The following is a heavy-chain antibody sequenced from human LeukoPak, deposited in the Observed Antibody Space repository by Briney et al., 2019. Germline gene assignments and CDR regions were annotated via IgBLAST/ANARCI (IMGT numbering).Heavy chain of an antibody. CDR3: ARRLWPE. V-gene: IGHV3-23*01. J-gene: IGHJ4*02. Sequence: PGGSLRLSCAASGFTFSSYAMTWVRQAPGRGLEWVSAISGGGVSTYYAVSVKGRFTITRDNSRNTLYLQLNSLRAEDTAVYYCARRLWPEWGQGTLVTVSS. CDR2: ISGGGVST. CDR1: GFTFSSYA. D-gene: IGHD1-1*01.